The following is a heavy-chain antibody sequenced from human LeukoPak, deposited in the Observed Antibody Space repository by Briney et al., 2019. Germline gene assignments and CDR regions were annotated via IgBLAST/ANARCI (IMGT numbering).Heavy chain of an antibody. V-gene: IGHV5-51*01. D-gene: IGHD2-2*01. J-gene: IGHJ6*02. CDR3: ARAIGTSQFYFYYGMDV. CDR1: GYSFTSFW. Sequence: GESLKISCKGSGYSFTSFWIGWVRLMPGKGLEWMGIIYPGDSDTRYSPSFQGQVTISADKSISTAYLQWSSLKASDTAMYYCARAIGTSQFYFYYGMDVWGQGTTVTVSS. CDR2: IYPGDSDT.